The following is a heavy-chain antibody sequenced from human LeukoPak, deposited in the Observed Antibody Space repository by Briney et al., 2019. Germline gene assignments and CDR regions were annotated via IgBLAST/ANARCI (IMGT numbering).Heavy chain of an antibody. J-gene: IGHJ3*02. V-gene: IGHV3-21*01. CDR1: GFTFSSYS. CDR2: ISSSSSYI. CDR3: ARAHRKGDAFDI. Sequence: GGSLRLSCAASGFTFSSYSMNWVRQAPGKGLEWVSSISSSSSYIYYADSVKGRFTISRDNAKNSPYLQMNSLRAEDTAVYYCARAHRKGDAFDIWGQGTMVTVSS.